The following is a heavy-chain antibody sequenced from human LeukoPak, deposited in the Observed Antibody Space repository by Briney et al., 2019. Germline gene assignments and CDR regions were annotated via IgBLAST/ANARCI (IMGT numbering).Heavy chain of an antibody. CDR2: IYTSGST. CDR1: GGSISSGSYY. CDR3: ARIGFSGSYGFDY. D-gene: IGHD1-26*01. V-gene: IGHV4-61*02. J-gene: IGHJ4*02. Sequence: PSETLSLTCTVSGGSISSGSYYWSWIRQPAGKGLEWIGRIYTSGSTNYNPSLKSRVTISVDTSKNQFSLKLSSVTAADTAVYYCARIGFSGSYGFDYWGQGTLVTVSS.